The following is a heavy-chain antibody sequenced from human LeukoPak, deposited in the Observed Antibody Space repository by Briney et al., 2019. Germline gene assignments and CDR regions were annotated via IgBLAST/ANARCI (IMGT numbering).Heavy chain of an antibody. CDR1: GGTFSSYA. J-gene: IGHJ5*02. V-gene: IGHV1-69*01. CDR3: ARRPGTTFSGWFDP. Sequence: SVKDSCKASGGTFSSYAISWVRQAPGQGLEWMGGIIPIFGTANYAQKFQGRVTITADESTSTAYMEQRSLRSEDTAVYYCARRPGTTFSGWFDPSGQGTLVTVSS. D-gene: IGHD1-7*01. CDR2: IIPIFGTA.